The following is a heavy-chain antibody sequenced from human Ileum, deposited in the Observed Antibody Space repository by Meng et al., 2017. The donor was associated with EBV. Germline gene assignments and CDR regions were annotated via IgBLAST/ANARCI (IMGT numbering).Heavy chain of an antibody. V-gene: IGHV4-61*01. D-gene: IGHD1-20*01. CDR2: IYYTGST. CDR3: ARVTGTTFA. J-gene: IGHJ5*02. CDR1: GRSVTSGSYY. Sequence: QVQLQESCPCRVKPSQPLSLTCTVPGRSVTSGSYYWSWIRQPPGEGLEWIGYIYYTGSTNYNPSRKSRVTISVDTPKNQFSLNLTSVTAADTAVYYCARVTGTTFAWGQGTLVTVSS.